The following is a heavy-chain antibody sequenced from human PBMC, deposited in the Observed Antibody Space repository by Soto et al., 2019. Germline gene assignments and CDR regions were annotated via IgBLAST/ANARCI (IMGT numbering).Heavy chain of an antibody. V-gene: IGHV3-33*01. J-gene: IGHJ6*02. CDR2: IWYDGSNK. CDR1: GFTFSSYG. Sequence: SLRLPCAATGFTFSSYGMHLVRQAPGKGLEWVAVIWYDGSNKYYADSVKGRFTISRDNSKNTLYLQMNSLRAEDTAVYYCAIGPISRWSLYYYYHGMDVWGQGTTVTVSS. CDR3: AIGPISRWSLYYYYHGMDV. D-gene: IGHD6-13*01.